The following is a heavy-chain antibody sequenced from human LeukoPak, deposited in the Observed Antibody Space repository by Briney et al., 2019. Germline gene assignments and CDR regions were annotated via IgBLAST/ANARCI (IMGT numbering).Heavy chain of an antibody. Sequence: SETLSLTCTVSGYSISSGYYWGWIRQPPGKGLEWIGSIYHSGSTYYNPSLKSRVTISVDTSKNQFSLKLSSVTAADTAVYYCARDLIGHMDGWGKGTTVTVSS. CDR2: IYHSGST. V-gene: IGHV4-38-2*02. CDR3: ARDLIGHMDG. CDR1: GYSISSGYY. J-gene: IGHJ6*03.